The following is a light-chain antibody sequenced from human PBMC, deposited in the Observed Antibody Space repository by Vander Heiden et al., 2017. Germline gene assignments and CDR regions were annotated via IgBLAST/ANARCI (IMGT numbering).Light chain of an antibody. V-gene: IGKV3-15*01. CDR1: QSVSSN. J-gene: IGKJ5*01. Sequence: EIVMTQSPATMSVSPGERATLPCRASQSVSSNLAWYQQKPGQAPRLLIYGASTRATGIPARFSGSGSGTEFTLTISSLQSEDFAVYYCQQYNNWPPITFSQGTRLEIK. CDR2: GAS. CDR3: QQYNNWPPIT.